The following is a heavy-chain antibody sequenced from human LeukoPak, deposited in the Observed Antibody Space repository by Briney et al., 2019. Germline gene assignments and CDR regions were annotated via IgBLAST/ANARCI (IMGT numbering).Heavy chain of an antibody. CDR2: ISGSGGST. Sequence: PGGSLRLSCAASGFTFSSYAMSWVRQAPGKGLEWVSAISGSGGSTYYADSVKGRFTISRDNSKNTLYLQMNSLRAEDTAVYYCAKAAGLFWSGYMYFDYWGQGTLVTVLS. D-gene: IGHD3-3*01. CDR3: AKAAGLFWSGYMYFDY. CDR1: GFTFSSYA. V-gene: IGHV3-23*01. J-gene: IGHJ4*02.